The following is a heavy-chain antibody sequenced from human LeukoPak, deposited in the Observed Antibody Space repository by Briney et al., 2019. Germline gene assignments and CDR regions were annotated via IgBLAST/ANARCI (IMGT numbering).Heavy chain of an antibody. Sequence: GASVKVSCKASGYTFTSYYMHWVRQAPGQGLEWMGIINPSGGSTSYAQKFQGRVTMTRDTSTSTVYMELSSLRPEDTAVYYCAKEYCTNGVCYKQNYYGMDVWGQGTTVTVSS. CDR2: INPSGGST. V-gene: IGHV1-46*01. CDR1: GYTFTSYY. D-gene: IGHD2-8*01. J-gene: IGHJ6*02. CDR3: AKEYCTNGVCYKQNYYGMDV.